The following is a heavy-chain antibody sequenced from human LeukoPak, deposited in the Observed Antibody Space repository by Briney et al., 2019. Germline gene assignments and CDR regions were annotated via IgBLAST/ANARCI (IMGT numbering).Heavy chain of an antibody. CDR3: ARERYSSSPRYMDV. V-gene: IGHV1-18*01. Sequence: ASVKVSCKASGYTFTGYGISWVRQAPGQGLEWMGWISGYSGNTNYAQKLQGRLTMTTETSTSTAYMELRSLRSDDTAVYYCARERYSSSPRYMDVWGKGTTVTVSS. CDR2: ISGYSGNT. J-gene: IGHJ6*03. D-gene: IGHD6-19*01. CDR1: GYTFTGYG.